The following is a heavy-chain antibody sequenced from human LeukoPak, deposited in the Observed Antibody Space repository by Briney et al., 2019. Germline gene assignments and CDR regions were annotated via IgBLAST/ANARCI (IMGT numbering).Heavy chain of an antibody. CDR2: IYTSGST. CDR3: VRDGSHDRSSTSCYTFDY. D-gene: IGHD2-2*02. Sequence: SQTLSLTCTVSGGSISSGSYYWSWIRQPAGKGLEWIGRIYTSGSTNYNPSLKSRVTISVDTSKNQFSLKLSSVTAADTAVYYCVRDGSHDRSSTSCYTFDYWGQGTLVTVSS. CDR1: GGSISSGSYY. V-gene: IGHV4-61*02. J-gene: IGHJ4*02.